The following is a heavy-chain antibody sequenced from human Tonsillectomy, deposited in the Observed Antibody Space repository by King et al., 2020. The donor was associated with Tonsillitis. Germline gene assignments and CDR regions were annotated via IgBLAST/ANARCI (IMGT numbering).Heavy chain of an antibody. CDR2: IYYSGST. J-gene: IGHJ4*02. Sequence: VQLQESGPGLVKPSETLSLTCTVSGGSISSYYWSWIRQPPGKGLEWIGYIYYSGSTNYNPSLKSRVTISVDTSKNQFSLKLSSVTAADTAVYYCARWVSRWELLGFDYWGQGTLVTVSS. D-gene: IGHD1-26*01. CDR1: GGSISSYY. V-gene: IGHV4-59*08. CDR3: ARWVSRWELLGFDY.